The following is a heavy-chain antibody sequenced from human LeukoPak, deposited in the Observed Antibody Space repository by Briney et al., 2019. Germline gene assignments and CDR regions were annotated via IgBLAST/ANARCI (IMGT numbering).Heavy chain of an antibody. V-gene: IGHV4-59*08. D-gene: IGHD3-16*02. J-gene: IGHJ6*03. CDR2: IYVTGST. CDR1: GGSIGTYY. Sequence: PSETLPLTCTVSGGSIGTYYWSWIRQSPGKGLEWIGYIYVTGSTRYNPYLQIRVTISVDTSRNQFFLKMSSVTAADTAVYYCARHIGGGIEDMDVWGKGTKITVSS. CDR3: ARHIGGGIEDMDV.